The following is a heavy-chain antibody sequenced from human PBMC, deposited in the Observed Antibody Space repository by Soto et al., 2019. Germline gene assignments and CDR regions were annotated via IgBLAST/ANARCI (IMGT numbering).Heavy chain of an antibody. CDR1: GFSFRTHG. V-gene: IGHV3-23*01. CDR2: ISDIGAST. J-gene: IGHJ4*02. Sequence: ESGGGLVQPGGSLRLSCAASGFSFRTHGMVWVRQAPGKGPEWLAIISDIGASTYYADSVKGRVTISRDNSKNTLFLQMNNMRPEDTAVYYCARAGQRYYFDYWGQGTLVTVSA. CDR3: ARAGQRYYFDY. D-gene: IGHD3-9*01.